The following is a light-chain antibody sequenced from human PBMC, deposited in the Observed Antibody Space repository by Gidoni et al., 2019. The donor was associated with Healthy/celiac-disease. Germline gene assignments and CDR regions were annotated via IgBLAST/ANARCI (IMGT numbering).Light chain of an antibody. CDR1: SSNIGSNT. Sequence: QSVLTQPPSASGTPGQRVTISCSGSSSNIGSNTVNWYQQLPGTAPNLLIYNNNQRPSGVPDRFSGSESGTSASLAVSGLQSEDEADYYCAAWDDSLNGPVFGGGTKLTVL. CDR2: NNN. J-gene: IGLJ2*01. V-gene: IGLV1-44*01. CDR3: AAWDDSLNGPV.